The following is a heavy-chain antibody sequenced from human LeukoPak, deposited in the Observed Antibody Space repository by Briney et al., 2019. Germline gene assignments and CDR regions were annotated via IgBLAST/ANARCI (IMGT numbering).Heavy chain of an antibody. CDR1: GSSFSSYS. CDR2: ISPSSSYE. CDR3: AKDYSPTVWFGELPFGGYYFDY. V-gene: IGHV3-21*04. J-gene: IGHJ4*02. Sequence: GGSLRLSCAASGSSFSSYSMNWVRQAPGKGLESVSSISPSSSYEYYAESVKGRFTISRDNSKNTLYLQMNSLRAEDTAVYYCAKDYSPTVWFGELPFGGYYFDYWGQGTLVTVSS. D-gene: IGHD3-10*01.